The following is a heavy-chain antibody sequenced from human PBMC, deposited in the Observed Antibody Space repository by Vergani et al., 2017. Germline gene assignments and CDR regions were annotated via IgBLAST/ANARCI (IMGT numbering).Heavy chain of an antibody. CDR2: IGTAGDT. CDR3: ARRDSSSPALDY. Sequence: VNLVGSGGGVVQPGRSLRLSCATYGFIFQNYTMHWVRQATGKGLEWVSAIGTAGDTYYPGSVKGRFTISRENAKNSLYLQMNGLRAGDTAVYYCARRDSSSPALDYWGQGTLVTVSS. CDR1: GFIFQNYT. V-gene: IGHV3-13*01. D-gene: IGHD6-6*01. J-gene: IGHJ4*02.